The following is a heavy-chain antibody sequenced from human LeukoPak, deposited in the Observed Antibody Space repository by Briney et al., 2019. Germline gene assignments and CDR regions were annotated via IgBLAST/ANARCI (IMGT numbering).Heavy chain of an antibody. CDR2: INRHGGDK. Sequence: PGGSLRLSCAASGFTFSTYWMSWVRQAPGKGLEWVANINRHGGDKNYLDSVKGRFTISRDNAQNSLYLQMNSLRAEDTAVYYCASVPLRGDAFDIWGQGTMVTVSS. CDR1: GFTFSTYW. CDR3: ASVPLRGDAFDI. V-gene: IGHV3-7*01. J-gene: IGHJ3*02. D-gene: IGHD3-16*01.